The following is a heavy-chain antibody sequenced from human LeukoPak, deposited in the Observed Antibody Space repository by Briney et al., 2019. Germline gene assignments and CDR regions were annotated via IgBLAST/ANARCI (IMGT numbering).Heavy chain of an antibody. J-gene: IGHJ4*02. CDR2: ISWNSGSI. Sequence: GRSLRLSCAASGFTFDDYAMHWVRQAPGKGLEWVSGISWNSGSIGYADSVKGRFTISRDNAKNSLYLQMNSLRAEDTASYYCAKAIGYSGSLQGANFDYWGQGTLVTVSS. V-gene: IGHV3-9*01. CDR3: AKAIGYSGSLQGANFDY. CDR1: GFTFDDYA. D-gene: IGHD1-26*01.